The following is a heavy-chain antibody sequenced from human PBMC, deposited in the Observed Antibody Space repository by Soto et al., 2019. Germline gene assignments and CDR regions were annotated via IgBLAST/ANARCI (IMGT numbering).Heavy chain of an antibody. Sequence: QVQLVQSGAEVKKPGSSVKVSCKASGGTFSSYAISWVRQAPGQGLEWMGGIIPIFGTANYAQKLQGRVTITADEATSPADMELSSLRSEDTDVHYCARENVKGAFDIWGQGTMVTVSS. CDR1: GGTFSSYA. CDR2: IIPIFGTA. J-gene: IGHJ3*02. CDR3: ARENVKGAFDI. V-gene: IGHV1-69*01.